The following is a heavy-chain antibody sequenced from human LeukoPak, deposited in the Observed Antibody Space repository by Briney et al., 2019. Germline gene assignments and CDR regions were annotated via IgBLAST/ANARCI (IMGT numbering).Heavy chain of an antibody. V-gene: IGHV4-38-2*02. J-gene: IGHJ6*03. CDR1: DYSVSSVYF. Sequence: SSETLSLTCTVSDYSVSSVYFWGWIRQPPGKGLEWVGHIDHSGGTSFNPSLKSRLTISTDRSKNKFSLNLSSVTAADTAVYFCARLLGNYYFYMDVWGKGTTVTVSS. D-gene: IGHD7-27*01. CDR2: IDHSGGT. CDR3: ARLLGNYYFYMDV.